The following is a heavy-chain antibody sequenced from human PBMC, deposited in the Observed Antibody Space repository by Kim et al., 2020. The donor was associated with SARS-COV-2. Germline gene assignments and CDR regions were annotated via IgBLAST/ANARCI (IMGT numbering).Heavy chain of an antibody. Sequence: SETLSLTCAVSGGSISSSNWWSWVRQPPGKGLEWIGEIYHSGSTNYNPSLKSRVTISVDKSKNQFSLKLSSVTAADTAVYYCARGALWFGELLAMWFDPWGQGTLVTVSS. CDR1: GGSISSSNW. CDR3: ARGALWFGELLAMWFDP. CDR2: IYHSGST. J-gene: IGHJ5*02. D-gene: IGHD3-10*01. V-gene: IGHV4-4*02.